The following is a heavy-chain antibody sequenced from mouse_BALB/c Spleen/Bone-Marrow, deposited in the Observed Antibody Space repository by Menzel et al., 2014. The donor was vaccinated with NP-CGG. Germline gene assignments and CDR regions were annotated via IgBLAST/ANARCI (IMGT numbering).Heavy chain of an antibody. CDR1: GFTFSSFG. CDR3: ARSDGAMDY. J-gene: IGHJ4*01. CDR2: ISTGSSTI. D-gene: IGHD2-3*01. Sequence: EVKVVESGGGLVQPGGSRKLSCAASGFTFSSFGMHWVRQAPEKGLEWVAYISTGSSTIYYADTVKGRFTISRYNPKNTLFLQMTSLRSEDTAMYYCARSDGAMDYWGQGTSVTVSS. V-gene: IGHV5-17*02.